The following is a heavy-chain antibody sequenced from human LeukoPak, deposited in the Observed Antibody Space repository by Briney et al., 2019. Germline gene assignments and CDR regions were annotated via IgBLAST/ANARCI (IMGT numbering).Heavy chain of an antibody. V-gene: IGHV3-30*04. J-gene: IGHJ6*04. CDR2: ISYDGSNK. CDR3: ARENGRSGYCSGGSCSGGMDV. D-gene: IGHD2-15*01. CDR1: GFSFSSFA. Sequence: GGSLRLSCAASGFSFSSFAMHWVRQAPGKGLEWVAVISYDGSNKYYADSVKGRFTISRDNSKNTLYLQMNSLRAEDTAVYYCARENGRSGYCSGGSCSGGMDVWGKGTTVTVSS.